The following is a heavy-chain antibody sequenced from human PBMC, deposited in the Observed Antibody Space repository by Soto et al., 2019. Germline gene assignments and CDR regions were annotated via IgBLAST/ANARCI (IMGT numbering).Heavy chain of an antibody. D-gene: IGHD2-15*01. J-gene: IGHJ4*02. Sequence: PGGSLRLSCAASGFTFSNYYMSWVRQAPGKGLEWVSYISDSGTTIKYVDSVKGRFTCSRDNAKNLLHLQMNSLRAGDTAVYYCAVGGNPRVWGQGALVTVSS. CDR1: GFTFSNYY. V-gene: IGHV3-11*01. CDR2: ISDSGTTI. CDR3: AVGGNPRV.